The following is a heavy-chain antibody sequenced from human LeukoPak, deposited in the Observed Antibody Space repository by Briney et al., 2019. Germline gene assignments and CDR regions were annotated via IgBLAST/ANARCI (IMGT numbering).Heavy chain of an antibody. Sequence: ASVTLSCNASGYSLTVYYMDWDRHPPGHWLEWMGWINPNRGGTNYAQKFQGRVTMTRDTSISTAYMELSRLRSDDTAVYYCAIDNRAAAGPEDDAFDIWGQGTMVTVSS. CDR1: GYSLTVYY. D-gene: IGHD6-13*01. CDR3: AIDNRAAAGPEDDAFDI. J-gene: IGHJ3*02. CDR2: INPNRGGT. V-gene: IGHV1-2*02.